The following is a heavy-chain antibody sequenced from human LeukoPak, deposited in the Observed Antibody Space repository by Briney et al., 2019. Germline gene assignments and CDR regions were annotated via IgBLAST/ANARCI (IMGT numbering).Heavy chain of an antibody. Sequence: GGSLRLSCAASGITFDDFGMSWVRQAPGEGLEWVSGINWNGGTTAYADSVKGRFTISRDNAKNSLYLQMNSLRAEDTALYYCARENGCGGDCYYFDYWGQGTLVTVSS. D-gene: IGHD2-21*01. CDR1: GITFDDFG. CDR2: INWNGGTT. J-gene: IGHJ4*02. V-gene: IGHV3-20*04. CDR3: ARENGCGGDCYYFDY.